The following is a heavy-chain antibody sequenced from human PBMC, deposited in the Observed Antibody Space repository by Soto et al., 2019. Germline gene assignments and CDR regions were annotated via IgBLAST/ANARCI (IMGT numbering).Heavy chain of an antibody. Sequence: GGSLRLSCAASGFTFSSYAMSWVRQAPGKGLEWVSAISGSGGSTYYADSVKGRFTISRDNSKNTLYLQMNSLRAEDTAVYYCAKASAFSSGWYNSYYFDYWGQGTLVTVSS. CDR3: AKASAFSSGWYNSYYFDY. D-gene: IGHD6-19*01. CDR2: ISGSGGST. CDR1: GFTFSSYA. J-gene: IGHJ4*02. V-gene: IGHV3-23*01.